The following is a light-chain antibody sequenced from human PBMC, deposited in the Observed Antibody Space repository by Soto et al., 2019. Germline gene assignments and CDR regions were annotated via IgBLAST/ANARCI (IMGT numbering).Light chain of an antibody. J-gene: IGLJ3*02. V-gene: IGLV2-14*01. Sequence: QSALTQPASVSGSPRQSITISCTGTSSDVGGYNYVSWYQQEPGKAPQLMIYDVSSRPSGVSNRFSGSKSGNTASLTISGFQADDEADYYCSTYISSSTVVFGGGTKLTVL. CDR1: SSDVGGYNY. CDR3: STYISSSTVV. CDR2: DVS.